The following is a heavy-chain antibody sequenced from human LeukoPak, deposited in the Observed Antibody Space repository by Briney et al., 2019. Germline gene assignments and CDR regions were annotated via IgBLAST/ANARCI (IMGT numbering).Heavy chain of an antibody. CDR2: IYYSGST. Sequence: SETLSLTCTVSGGSLSSSSYYWGWIRQPPGKGLEWIGSIYYSGSTYYNPSLKSRVTISVDTSKNQFSLKLNSVTPADSAIYYCARDYSGYEFDYWGQGTLVTVSS. CDR3: ARDYSGYEFDY. J-gene: IGHJ4*02. V-gene: IGHV4-39*07. CDR1: GGSLSSSSYY. D-gene: IGHD5-12*01.